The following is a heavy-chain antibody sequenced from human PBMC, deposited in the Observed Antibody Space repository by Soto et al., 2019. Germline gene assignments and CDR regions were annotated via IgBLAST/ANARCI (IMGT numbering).Heavy chain of an antibody. CDR3: ARQYGSGRYYYYYGMDV. V-gene: IGHV4-30-4*01. D-gene: IGHD3-10*01. Sequence: SETLSLTCTVSGGSISSGDYYWSWIRQPPGKGLEWIGYIYYSGSTYYNPSLKSRVTISVDTSKNQFSLKLSSVTAADTAVYYCARQYGSGRYYYYYGMDVWGQGTTVTVS. CDR1: GGSISSGDYY. CDR2: IYYSGST. J-gene: IGHJ6*02.